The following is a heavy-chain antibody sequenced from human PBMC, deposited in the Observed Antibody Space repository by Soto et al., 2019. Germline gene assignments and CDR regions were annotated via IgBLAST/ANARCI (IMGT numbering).Heavy chain of an antibody. J-gene: IGHJ6*02. Sequence: PGGSLRLSCAASGFTFSSYAMSWVRQAPGKGLEWVSAISGSGGSTYYADSAKGRFTISRDNSKNTLYLQMNSLRAEDTAVYYCAKGGSGTYYYYGMDVWGQGTTVTVSS. V-gene: IGHV3-23*01. D-gene: IGHD1-1*01. CDR2: ISGSGGST. CDR3: AKGGSGTYYYYGMDV. CDR1: GFTFSSYA.